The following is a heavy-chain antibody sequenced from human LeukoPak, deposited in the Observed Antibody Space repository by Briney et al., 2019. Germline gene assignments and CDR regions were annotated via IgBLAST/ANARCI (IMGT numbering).Heavy chain of an antibody. J-gene: IGHJ4*02. CDR1: GYTFTNFD. D-gene: IGHD4-11*01. V-gene: IGHV1-8*03. CDR3: ARVGYSNSYDY. Sequence: ASVKVSCKASGYTFTNFDINWVRQTTGQGLEWMGWMNPNTGNAGYAQKFQDRVTITWDASISTAYMDLSSLRSEDTAVYYCARVGYSNSYDYWGQGTLVTVSS. CDR2: MNPNTGNA.